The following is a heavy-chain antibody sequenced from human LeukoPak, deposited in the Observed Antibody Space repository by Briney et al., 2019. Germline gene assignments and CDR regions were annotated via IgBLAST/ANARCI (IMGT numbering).Heavy chain of an antibody. CDR2: FDYSGNT. J-gene: IGHJ4*02. D-gene: IGHD3-16*01. CDR3: ARDPTRVLGDFHY. Sequence: SETLSLTCTVSGGSISSSSYYWGWIRQPPGKGLEWIGNFDYSGNTYYNPSLKSRVTISVDTSKNQFSLRLTSVTAADTAVYYCARDPTRVLGDFHYWGQGTLVTVSS. CDR1: GGSISSSSYY. V-gene: IGHV4-39*07.